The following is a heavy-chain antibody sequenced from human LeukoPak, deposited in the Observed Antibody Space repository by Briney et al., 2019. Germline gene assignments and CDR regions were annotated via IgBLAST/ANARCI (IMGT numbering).Heavy chain of an antibody. J-gene: IGHJ3*02. Sequence: PGGSLRLSCAASGFTFSSYEMNWVRQAPGKGLEWVSYISSSGSTIYYADSVKGRFTISRDNAKNSLYLQMNSLRAEDTAVYYCARPPYSGSYYWEGAGGGAFDIWGQGTMVTVSS. V-gene: IGHV3-48*03. CDR2: ISSSGSTI. CDR3: ARPPYSGSYYWEGAGGGAFDI. CDR1: GFTFSSYE. D-gene: IGHD1-26*01.